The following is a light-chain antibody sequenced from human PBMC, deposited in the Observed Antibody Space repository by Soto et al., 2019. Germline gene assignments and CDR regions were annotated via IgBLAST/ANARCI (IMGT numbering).Light chain of an antibody. CDR3: SSFTTISTYV. CDR2: DVG. J-gene: IGLJ1*01. Sequence: QSVLTQPASVSGSPGQSITISCTGTSSDVGAHNFVSWYQQHPGKAPKLMIYDVGNRPSGVSNHFSGSKSGNTATLTISGLQAEDEADYYCSSFTTISTYVFGTGTKVTVL. V-gene: IGLV2-14*01. CDR1: SSDVGAHNF.